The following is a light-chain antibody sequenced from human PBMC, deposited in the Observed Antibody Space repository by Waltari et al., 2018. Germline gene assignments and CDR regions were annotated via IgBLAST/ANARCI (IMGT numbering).Light chain of an antibody. V-gene: IGKV1-27*01. J-gene: IGKJ2*01. Sequence: DIQLTQSPSSLSASLGHRVTISCRATQAIGNSLVWYQQRPGEVPGLLIFAASTLQSGVSSRFSGSGSGTDFTLTISSLQPEDVGTYFCQNYGSDPVYTFGQGTRL. CDR3: QNYGSDPVYT. CDR1: QAIGNS. CDR2: AAS.